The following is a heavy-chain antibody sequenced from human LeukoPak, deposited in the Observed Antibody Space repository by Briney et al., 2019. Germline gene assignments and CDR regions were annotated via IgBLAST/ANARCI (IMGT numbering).Heavy chain of an antibody. D-gene: IGHD3-3*01. CDR1: GGSISSYY. CDR2: IYTSGST. CDR3: ARSPYDFWGGYYRAFDY. Sequence: SETLSLTCTVSGGSISSYYWSWIRQPAGKGLEWIGRIYTSGSTNYNPSLKSRVTMSVDTSKNQFSLKLSSVTAADTAVYYCARSPYDFWGGYYRAFDYWGQGTLVTVSS. V-gene: IGHV4-4*07. J-gene: IGHJ4*02.